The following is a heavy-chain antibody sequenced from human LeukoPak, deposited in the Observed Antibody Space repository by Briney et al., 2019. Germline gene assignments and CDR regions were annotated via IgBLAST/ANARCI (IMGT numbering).Heavy chain of an antibody. D-gene: IGHD4-17*01. V-gene: IGHV3-23*01. CDR2: VSGGGVHT. CDR3: AKGHTDYGTGFDL. Sequence: PGGTLRLSCAASGFTFNTYGMGGVRRAPRKGLEYGSIVSGGGVHTYSVDSAKGRFTISRDNSKNTLYLQLNRLSVGDTAVYYCAKGHTDYGTGFDLWGQGTLVSVSS. CDR1: GFTFNTYG. J-gene: IGHJ4*02.